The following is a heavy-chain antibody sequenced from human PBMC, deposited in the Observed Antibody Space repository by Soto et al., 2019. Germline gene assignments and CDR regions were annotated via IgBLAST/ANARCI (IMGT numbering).Heavy chain of an antibody. CDR1: GYSFTSYW. CDR2: IYPGDSDT. J-gene: IGHJ3*02. Sequence: PGESLKLSCKGSGYSFTSYWIGWVRQMPGKGLEWMGIIYPGDSDTRYSPSFQGQVTISADKSISTAYLQWSSLKASDTAMYYCARQREKCSGGSCYVHDAFDIWGQGTMVTVSS. CDR3: ARQREKCSGGSCYVHDAFDI. V-gene: IGHV5-51*01. D-gene: IGHD2-15*01.